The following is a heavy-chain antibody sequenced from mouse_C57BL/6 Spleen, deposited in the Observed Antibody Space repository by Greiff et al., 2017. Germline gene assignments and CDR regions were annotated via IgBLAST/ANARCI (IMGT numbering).Heavy chain of an antibody. CDR3: ARQRRGNPPYAMDY. V-gene: IGHV5-15*01. D-gene: IGHD2-1*01. CDR2: ISNLAYSI. Sequence: EVKLMESGGGLVQPGGSLKLSCAASGFTFSDYGMAWVRQAPRKGPEWVAFISNLAYSIYYADTVTGRFTISRENAKNTLYLEMSSLRSEDTAMYYCARQRRGNPPYAMDYWGQGTLVTVSS. CDR1: GFTFSDYG. J-gene: IGHJ4*01.